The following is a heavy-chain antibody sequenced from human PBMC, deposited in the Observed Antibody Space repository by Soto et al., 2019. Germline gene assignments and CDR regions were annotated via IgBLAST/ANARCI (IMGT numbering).Heavy chain of an antibody. CDR3: ARASSGRYDWFDP. Sequence: QVQLQESGPGLVKPSETLSLTCSVFGGSISSYYWSWIRQPPGKGLEWIGYIHYTGSTNYNPSLDIRVTISVDTSKNQFSLTLSSVTAADTAVYYCARASSGRYDWFDPWGQGALVTVSS. V-gene: IGHV4-59*01. J-gene: IGHJ5*02. CDR2: IHYTGST. D-gene: IGHD3-22*01. CDR1: GGSISSYY.